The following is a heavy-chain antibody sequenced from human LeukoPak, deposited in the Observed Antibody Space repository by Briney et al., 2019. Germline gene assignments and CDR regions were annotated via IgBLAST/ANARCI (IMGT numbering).Heavy chain of an antibody. CDR2: IFYSGST. Sequence: PSETLSHTCTVSGGSISSYYWSWIRQSPGKGLEWIGYIFYSGSTNYNPSLKSRVTISIDTSKNHFSLKLSSVTAADTAVYYCAGGFDSNPDYWGQGTLVTVSS. CDR1: GGSISSYY. V-gene: IGHV4-59*01. CDR3: AGGFDSNPDY. J-gene: IGHJ4*02. D-gene: IGHD3-16*01.